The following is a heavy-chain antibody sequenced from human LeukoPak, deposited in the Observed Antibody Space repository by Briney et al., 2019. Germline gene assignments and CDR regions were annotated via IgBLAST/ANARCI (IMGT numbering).Heavy chain of an antibody. CDR3: ARAGMETDPLDYYYYMDV. CDR2: IKEDGSEK. Sequence: PGGSLRLSCAASGFTFSRYWMTWVRQAPGKGLEWVANIKEDGSEKYYVDSVKGRFTISRDNAKNSLYLQMNSLRAEDTAVYYCARAGMETDPLDYYYYMDVWGKGTTVTVSS. CDR1: GFTFSRYW. V-gene: IGHV3-7*04. D-gene: IGHD5-18*01. J-gene: IGHJ6*03.